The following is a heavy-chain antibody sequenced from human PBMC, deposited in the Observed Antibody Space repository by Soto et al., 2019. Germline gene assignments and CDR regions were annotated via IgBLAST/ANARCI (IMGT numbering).Heavy chain of an antibody. CDR1: GGPLISYP. J-gene: IGHJ4*02. Sequence: GXSVKVSCKASGGPLISYPIIWVRQAPGQGLGWMGGIIPIFGTANYAQKFQGRVTTTADKSTSTAYMELSSLRSEDTPVDYCARAPAQEQPSSVWGQGTLVTVSS. CDR3: ARAPAQEQPSSV. CDR2: IIPIFGTA. V-gene: IGHV1-69*06. D-gene: IGHD6-13*01.